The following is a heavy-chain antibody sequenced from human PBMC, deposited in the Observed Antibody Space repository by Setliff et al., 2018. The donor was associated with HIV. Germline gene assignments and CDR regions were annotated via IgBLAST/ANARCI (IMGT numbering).Heavy chain of an antibody. V-gene: IGHV4-59*11. CDR2: FYYSGTT. J-gene: IGHJ6*03. CDR3: ARGVVDYDFWSGSGDYYYMDV. D-gene: IGHD3-3*01. CDR1: GGSISSHY. Sequence: SETLSLTCTVSGGSISSHYWSWIRQSPGKGLEWIGYFYYSGTTSYNPSLKSRVTISADTSKNQISLKGKSVTAADTAVYYCARGVVDYDFWSGSGDYYYMDVWGKGTTVTVSS.